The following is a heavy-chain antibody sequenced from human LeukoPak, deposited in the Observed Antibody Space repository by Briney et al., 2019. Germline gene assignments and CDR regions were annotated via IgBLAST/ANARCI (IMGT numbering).Heavy chain of an antibody. J-gene: IGHJ4*02. V-gene: IGHV3-23*01. CDR3: AKALAN. CDR2: INHRGDNT. CDR1: GFTFSIYA. Sequence: GGSLRLSCGASGFTFSIYAMSWVRQAPGEALEWVSTINHRGDNTYYADSVKGRFTISRDNFKNTLYLQMNRLRAEDTAVYYCAKALANWGQGTLVTVSS.